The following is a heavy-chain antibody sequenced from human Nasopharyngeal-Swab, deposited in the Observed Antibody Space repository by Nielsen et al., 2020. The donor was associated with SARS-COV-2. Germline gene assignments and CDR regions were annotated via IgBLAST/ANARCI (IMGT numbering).Heavy chain of an antibody. CDR3: ARKAGIAAAVGWFDP. J-gene: IGHJ5*02. D-gene: IGHD6-13*01. Sequence: ASVKVSCKASGYTFTGYYMHWVRQAPGQGLEWMGRINPNSGGTNYAKKFQGRVTMTRDTSISTAYMELSRLRSDDTAVYYCARKAGIAAAVGWFDPWGQGTLVTVSS. CDR1: GYTFTGYY. CDR2: INPNSGGT. V-gene: IGHV1-2*06.